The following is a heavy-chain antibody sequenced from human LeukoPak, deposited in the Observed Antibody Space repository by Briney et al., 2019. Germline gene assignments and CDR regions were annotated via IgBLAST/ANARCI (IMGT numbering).Heavy chain of an antibody. J-gene: IGHJ6*02. Sequence: GGSLRLSCAASGFALSSHWMSWVRQVPGRGPEWVANVNRDGSETYYLDSVKGRFTISKDNAKNSLYLQMNSLRAEDTALYHCARNNGMDVWGQGTTVIVSS. CDR2: VNRDGSET. V-gene: IGHV3-7*03. CDR1: GFALSSHW. CDR3: ARNNGMDV.